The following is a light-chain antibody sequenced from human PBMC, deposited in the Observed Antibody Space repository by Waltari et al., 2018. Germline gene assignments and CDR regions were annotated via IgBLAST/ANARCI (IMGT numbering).Light chain of an antibody. CDR2: GGS. Sequence: SVVYRSTKKNPLAWYQQKPGQPPKFLIDGGSHREIGVPDRFTGSGSGTDFTLTISSLQAEDVAVYYCQQYYSNPLTFGRGTTVEIK. CDR3: QQYYSNPLT. J-gene: IGKJ4*01. V-gene: IGKV4-1*01. CDR1: SVVYRSTKKNP.